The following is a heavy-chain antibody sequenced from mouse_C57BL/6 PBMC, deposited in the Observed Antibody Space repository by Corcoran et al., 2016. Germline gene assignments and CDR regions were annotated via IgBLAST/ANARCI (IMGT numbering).Heavy chain of an antibody. CDR1: GYTFTDYY. CDR2: INPNNGGT. D-gene: IGHD2-10*02. V-gene: IGHV1-26*01. CDR3: ARSGYGNSFYYAMDY. J-gene: IGHJ4*01. Sequence: EVQLQQSGPELVKPGASVKISCKASGYTFTDYYMNWVKQSHGKSLEWIGDINPNNGGTSYNQKFKGKATLTVDKSSSTAYMELRSLTSEDSAVYYCARSGYGNSFYYAMDYWGQGTSVTVSS.